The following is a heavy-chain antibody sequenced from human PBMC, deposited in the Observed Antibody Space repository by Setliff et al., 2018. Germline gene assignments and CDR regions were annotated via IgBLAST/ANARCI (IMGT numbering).Heavy chain of an antibody. Sequence: GGSLRLSCAASGFTFSSHWMAWVRQAPGKGLEWVANINHDGSEKYSVDSVKGRFTFSRDNAKNSLFLEMNSLTVDDTALYYCVRDISSASGILDFWGQGTLVTVSS. V-gene: IGHV3-7*03. CDR1: GFTFSSHW. J-gene: IGHJ4*02. CDR3: VRDISSASGILDF. CDR2: INHDGSEK. D-gene: IGHD3-3*01.